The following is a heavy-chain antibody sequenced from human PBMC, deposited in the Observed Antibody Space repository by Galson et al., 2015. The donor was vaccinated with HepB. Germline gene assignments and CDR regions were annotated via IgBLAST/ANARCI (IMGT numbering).Heavy chain of an antibody. Sequence: SLRLSCAASGFTFNNAWKNWVRQAPGRGLEWVGRIRTKTDGGTTDYTAPVKGRFTISIDDSKNTLYLQMTSLKTEDTAVYFCTAQKLGRGAFDIWGQGTMVTVSS. CDR3: TAQKLGRGAFDI. V-gene: IGHV3-15*01. CDR1: GFTFNNAW. D-gene: IGHD7-27*01. CDR2: IRTKTDGGTT. J-gene: IGHJ3*02.